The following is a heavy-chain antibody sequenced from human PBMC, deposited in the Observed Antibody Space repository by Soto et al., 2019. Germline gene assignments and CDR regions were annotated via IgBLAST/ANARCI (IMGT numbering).Heavy chain of an antibody. CDR3: ARVRGHCSSTSCYSYLLMDV. J-gene: IGHJ6*04. D-gene: IGHD2-2*01. CDR2: IWYDGSNK. CDR1: GFKFSSYG. V-gene: IGHV3-33*01. Sequence: PGGSLRLSSAASGFKFSSYGMHWVRQAPGKGLEWVAVIWYDGSNKYYADSVKGRFTISRDNSKNTLYLQMNSLRAEDTAVYYCARVRGHCSSTSCYSYLLMDVWGKGTTVTVSS.